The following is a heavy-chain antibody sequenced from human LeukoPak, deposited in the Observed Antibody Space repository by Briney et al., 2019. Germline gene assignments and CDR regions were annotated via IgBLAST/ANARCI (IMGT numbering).Heavy chain of an antibody. D-gene: IGHD6-13*01. V-gene: IGHV3-66*02. CDR2: IYSGGST. Sequence: GGSLRLSCAASGFTVSSNYMSWVRKAPGKGLDWVSVIYSGGSTSYADSVKGRFTISRDNSKNTLYLQMNSLRAEDTAVYYCARGDSSSWKNYYYYYSMDVWGQGTTVTVSS. CDR1: GFTVSSNY. J-gene: IGHJ6*02. CDR3: ARGDSSSWKNYYYYYSMDV.